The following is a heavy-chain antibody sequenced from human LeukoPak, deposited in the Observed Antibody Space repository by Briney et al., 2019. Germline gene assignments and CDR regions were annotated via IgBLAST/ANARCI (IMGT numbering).Heavy chain of an antibody. Sequence: SVKVSCKASGFTFSTSAMQWVRQARGQRLEWIGWIVVGSGHTNYAQKFQERVTITRDMSTSTAYMELSSLRSEDTAVYYCAATIAADTAYYGMDVWGQGTTVTVSS. CDR2: IVVGSGHT. V-gene: IGHV1-58*02. J-gene: IGHJ6*02. D-gene: IGHD6-13*01. CDR1: GFTFSTSA. CDR3: AATIAADTAYYGMDV.